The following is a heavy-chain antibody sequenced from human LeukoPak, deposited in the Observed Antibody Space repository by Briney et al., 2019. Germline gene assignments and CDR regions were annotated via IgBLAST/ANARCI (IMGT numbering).Heavy chain of an antibody. J-gene: IGHJ5*02. Sequence: SETLSLTCTVSGAPINSTYYWGWIRQSPGKGLEWIGTVHHSGSTFYNPSLKGRVSISVDTSKNQFSLKLTSVTAADTAIYYCARDLRDGVVAATYWFDPWGQGTLVTVSS. CDR1: GAPINSTYY. CDR2: VHHSGST. CDR3: ARDLRDGVVAATYWFDP. D-gene: IGHD2-15*01. V-gene: IGHV4-39*07.